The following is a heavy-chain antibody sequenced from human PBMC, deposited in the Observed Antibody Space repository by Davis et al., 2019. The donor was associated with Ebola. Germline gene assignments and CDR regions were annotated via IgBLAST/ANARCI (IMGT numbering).Heavy chain of an antibody. CDR1: GFTFNTHS. V-gene: IGHV3-48*02. Sequence: PGGSLRLSCAASGFTFNTHSMNWVRQAPGKGLEWILYIRRGGDVTYYADSVKGRFTVSRDNAKNSLYLQMFSLRDEDTAVYYCVREAGGGSYADVWGKGTTVTVSS. CDR2: IRRGGDVT. J-gene: IGHJ6*04. D-gene: IGHD1-26*01. CDR3: VREAGGGSYADV.